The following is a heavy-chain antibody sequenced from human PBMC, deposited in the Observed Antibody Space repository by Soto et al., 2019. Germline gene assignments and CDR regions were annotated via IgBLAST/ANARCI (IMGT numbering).Heavy chain of an antibody. CDR3: ERGRGSLYYYYYGMDV. V-gene: IGHV4-34*01. CDR2: INHSGST. Sequence: PSETLSLTCAVYGGSFSGYYWSWIRQPPGKGLEWIGEINHSGSTNYNPSLKSRVTISVDTSKNQFSLKLSSVTAADTAVYYCERGRGSLYYYYYGMDVWGQGTTVTVSS. CDR1: GGSFSGYY. D-gene: IGHD3-16*02. J-gene: IGHJ6*02.